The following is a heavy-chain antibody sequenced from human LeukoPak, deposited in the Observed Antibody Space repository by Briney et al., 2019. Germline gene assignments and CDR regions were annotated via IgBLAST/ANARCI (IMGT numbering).Heavy chain of an antibody. Sequence: GGSLRLSCAASGFTFSSYAMSWVRQAPGKGLEWVAVISYDGSNKYYADSVKGRFTISRDNSKNTLYLQMNSLRAEDTAVYYCAEPYGDDVGYWGQGTLVTVSS. D-gene: IGHD4-17*01. CDR1: GFTFSSYA. J-gene: IGHJ4*02. CDR3: AEPYGDDVGY. CDR2: ISYDGSNK. V-gene: IGHV3-30-3*01.